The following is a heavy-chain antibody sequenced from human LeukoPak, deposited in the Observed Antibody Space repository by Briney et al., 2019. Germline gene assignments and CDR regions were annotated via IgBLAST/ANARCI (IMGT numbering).Heavy chain of an antibody. V-gene: IGHV1-18*01. J-gene: IGHJ4*02. Sequence: GASVKVSCKASGYTFTSYGISWVRQAPGQGLEWMGWISAYNGNTNYAQKLQGRVTMTTDTSTSTAYMELRSLRSDDTAVYYCARSPRPHGEDYYVSSGYYYFDYWGQGTLVTVSS. CDR3: ARSPRPHGEDYYVSSGYYYFDY. CDR1: GYTFTSYG. CDR2: ISAYNGNT. D-gene: IGHD3-22*01.